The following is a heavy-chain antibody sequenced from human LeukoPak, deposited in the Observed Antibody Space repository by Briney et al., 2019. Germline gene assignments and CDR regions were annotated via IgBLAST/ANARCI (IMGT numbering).Heavy chain of an antibody. J-gene: IGHJ2*01. V-gene: IGHV4-38-2*01. CDR3: ARVDYSDSSTYPGNWYFDL. CDR1: GYSISSDYY. Sequence: SETLSLTCAVSGYSISSDYYWGCIRQPPGKGLEWIGSIYHTGNTYYRPSLKSRITMSVDTSKNQFSLKLRSVTAADTAVHYCARVDYSDSSTYPGNWYFDLWGRGTLVTVSS. D-gene: IGHD3-22*01. CDR2: IYHTGNT.